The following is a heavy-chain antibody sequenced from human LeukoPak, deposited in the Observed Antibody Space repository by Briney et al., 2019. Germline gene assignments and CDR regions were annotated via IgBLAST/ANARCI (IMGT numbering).Heavy chain of an antibody. CDR1: GDSIRSGTSY. D-gene: IGHD4-11*01. V-gene: IGHV4-39*01. CDR2: IYYTGHT. CDR3: ARNHSNYFTFDW. Sequence: SETLSLTCSVSGDSIRSGTSYWGWIRQTPGKGLEWIGSIYYTGHTAYNPSLKSRLTISVDTSKNQFSLNLNSVTAADTAFYYCARNHSNYFTFDWWGQGTLVIVSS. J-gene: IGHJ5*01.